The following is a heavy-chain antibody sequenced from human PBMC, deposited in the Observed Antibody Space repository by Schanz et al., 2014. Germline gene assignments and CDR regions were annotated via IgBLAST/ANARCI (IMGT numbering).Heavy chain of an antibody. V-gene: IGHV3-43*02. CDR2: VTWDGGYT. CDR3: AKNRAGGYESFLDS. Sequence: EVQLVESGGGLVQPGGSLRLSCSASGFTFSTYAMSWVRQAPGKGLEWVSLVTWDGGYTYYADSVKGRFTISRDNSKNSLYLQMDSLRSEDTALYYCAKNRAGGYESFLDSWGQGTLVTVSS. D-gene: IGHD5-12*01. CDR1: GFTFSTYA. J-gene: IGHJ4*02.